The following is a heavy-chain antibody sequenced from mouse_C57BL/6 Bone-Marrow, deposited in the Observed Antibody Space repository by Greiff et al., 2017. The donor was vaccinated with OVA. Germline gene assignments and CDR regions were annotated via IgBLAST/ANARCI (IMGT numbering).Heavy chain of an antibody. J-gene: IGHJ3*01. Sequence: DVKLVESGGDLVKPGGSLKLSCAASGFTFSSYGMSWVRQTPDKRLEWVATISSGGSYTYSPDSVKGRFTISRDNAKNTLYLQMSSLKSEDTAMYYCARGIHYDYPWFAYWGQGTLVTVSA. CDR3: ARGIHYDYPWFAY. CDR2: ISSGGSYT. V-gene: IGHV5-6*02. D-gene: IGHD2-4*01. CDR1: GFTFSSYG.